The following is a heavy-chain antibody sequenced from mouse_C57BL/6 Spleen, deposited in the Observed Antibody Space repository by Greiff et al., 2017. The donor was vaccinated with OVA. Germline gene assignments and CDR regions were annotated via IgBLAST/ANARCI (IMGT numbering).Heavy chain of an antibody. CDR3: ASTGTVAY. Sequence: EVQLQQSGPELVKPGASVKISCKASGYTFTDYYMNWVKQSHGKSLEWIGDINPNNGGTSYNQKFKGKATLTVDKSSSTAYMELRSLTSEDSAVYYCASTGTVAYWGQGTLVTVSA. CDR2: INPNNGGT. D-gene: IGHD4-1*02. V-gene: IGHV1-26*01. CDR1: GYTFTDYY. J-gene: IGHJ3*01.